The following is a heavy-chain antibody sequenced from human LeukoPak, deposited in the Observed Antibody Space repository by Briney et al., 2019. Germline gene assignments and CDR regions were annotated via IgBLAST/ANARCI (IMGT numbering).Heavy chain of an antibody. Sequence: GRSLTLSCAAAGFTFSSYAMHWVRQAPGKGLEWVAVISYDGSNKYYADSVKGRFTISRDNSKNTLYLQMNSLRAEDTAVYYCARTQQYSSGWYPGAFDIWGQGTMVTVSS. D-gene: IGHD6-19*01. J-gene: IGHJ3*02. CDR3: ARTQQYSSGWYPGAFDI. CDR2: ISYDGSNK. CDR1: GFTFSSYA. V-gene: IGHV3-30-3*01.